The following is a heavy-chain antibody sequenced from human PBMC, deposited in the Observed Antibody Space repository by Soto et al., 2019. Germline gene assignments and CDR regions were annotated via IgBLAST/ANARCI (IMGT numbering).Heavy chain of an antibody. CDR2: INHSGST. V-gene: IGHV4-34*01. CDR1: GGSFSGYY. CDR3: AGLSRISGGRYYYYGMDV. Sequence: SETLSLTCAVYGGSFSGYYWSWIRQPPGKGLEWIGEINHSGSTNYNPSLKSRVTISVDTSKNQFSLKLSSVTAADTAVYYCAGLSRISGGRYYYYGMDVWGQGTTVTVSS. D-gene: IGHD3-10*01. J-gene: IGHJ6*02.